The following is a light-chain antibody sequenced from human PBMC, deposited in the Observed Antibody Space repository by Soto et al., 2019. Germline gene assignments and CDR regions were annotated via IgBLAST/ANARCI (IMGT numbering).Light chain of an antibody. V-gene: IGKV3-15*01. J-gene: IGKJ3*01. Sequence: EILMTQSPATLSVSPGESATLSCRASQSVNNDLVWYQQTPGQAPRLLIYAASTRATGIPARFRGSGSGTEFTLTISSLQSEDFAVYYCQQYNKWPRTFGPGTTVDVK. CDR1: QSVNND. CDR2: AAS. CDR3: QQYNKWPRT.